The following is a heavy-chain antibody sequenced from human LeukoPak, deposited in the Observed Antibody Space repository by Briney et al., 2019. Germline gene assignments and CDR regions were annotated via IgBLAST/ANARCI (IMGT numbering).Heavy chain of an antibody. D-gene: IGHD2-8*01. V-gene: IGHV4-34*01. CDR3: ARGRGVYARDFDY. CDR2: INHSGST. Sequence: SETLSLTCAVYGGSFSGYYLSWIRQPPGKGLEWIGEINHSGSTNYNPSLKSRVTISVDTSKNQFSLKLSSVIAADTAVYYCARGRGVYARDFDYWGQGTLVTVSS. CDR1: GGSFSGYY. J-gene: IGHJ4*02.